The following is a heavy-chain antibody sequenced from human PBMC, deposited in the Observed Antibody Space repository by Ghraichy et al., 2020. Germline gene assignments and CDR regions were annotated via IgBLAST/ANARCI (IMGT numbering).Heavy chain of an antibody. CDR3: ARGLQGYCNYTNCPFDQ. D-gene: IGHD2-2*01. Sequence: LSLTCVVSGFTFSGYDMHWVRQATGKGLEWVSSIGTLGDTYYPGSVEGRFTISRENAKSSLYLQMNSLRAGDTAVYYCARGLQGYCNYTNCPFDQWGQGTLVTVSS. V-gene: IGHV3-13*01. CDR2: IGTLGDT. J-gene: IGHJ4*02. CDR1: GFTFSGYD.